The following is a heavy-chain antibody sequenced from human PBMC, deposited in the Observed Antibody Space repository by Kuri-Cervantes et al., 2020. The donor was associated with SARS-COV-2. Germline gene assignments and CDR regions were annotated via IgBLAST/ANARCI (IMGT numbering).Heavy chain of an antibody. D-gene: IGHD1-26*01. CDR3: ASSGSPYYYYGMDV. Sequence: GESLKISCAASGFTVSSNYMSWVRQAPGKGLEWVSVTYSGGSTYYADSVKGRFTISRDNSKNTLYLQMNSLRAEDTAVYYCASSGSPYYYYGMDVWGQGTTVTVSS. CDR2: TYSGGST. J-gene: IGHJ6*02. V-gene: IGHV3-66*01. CDR1: GFTVSSNY.